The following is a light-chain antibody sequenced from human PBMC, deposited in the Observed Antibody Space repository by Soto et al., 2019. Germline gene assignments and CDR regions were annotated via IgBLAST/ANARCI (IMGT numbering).Light chain of an antibody. CDR3: QHYNNWSAWT. CDR2: GAS. J-gene: IGKJ1*01. V-gene: IGKV3D-15*01. CDR1: RRISSN. Sequence: EIELTQYSFTLSLSPGARATRSCRASRRISSNLAWYQHKRGQAPRLLIYGASTRATGIPARCSGSGSETEFTLTITSLQSEDFAVYYCQHYNNWSAWTFGQGTKVDI.